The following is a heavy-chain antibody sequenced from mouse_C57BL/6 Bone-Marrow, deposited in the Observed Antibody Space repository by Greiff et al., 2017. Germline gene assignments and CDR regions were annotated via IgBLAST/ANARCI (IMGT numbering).Heavy chain of an antibody. J-gene: IGHJ2*01. CDR1: GYAFSSYW. CDR3: ARARHYDCSVRYFDY. CDR2: IYPGDGDT. V-gene: IGHV1-80*01. D-gene: IGHD2-4*01. Sequence: VQLQQSGAELVKPGASVKISCKASGYAFSSYWMNWVKQRPGKGLEWIGQIYPGDGDTNYNGKFKGKATLTADKSSSTAYMQLSSLTSEDSAVYFGARARHYDCSVRYFDYWGQGTTLTVSS.